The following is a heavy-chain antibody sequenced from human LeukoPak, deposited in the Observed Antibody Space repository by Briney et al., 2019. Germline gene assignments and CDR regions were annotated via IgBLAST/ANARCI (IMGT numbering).Heavy chain of an antibody. CDR2: TNHSGST. CDR1: GGSFSGYY. D-gene: IGHD1-26*01. V-gene: IGHV4-34*01. CDR3: ARHTGSPGGSYPYYFDY. J-gene: IGHJ4*02. Sequence: SETLSLTCAVYGGSFSGYYWSWIRQPPGKGLEWIGETNHSGSTNYNPSLKSRVTISVDTSKNQFSLKLSSVTAADTAVYYCARHTGSPGGSYPYYFDYWGQGTLVTVSS.